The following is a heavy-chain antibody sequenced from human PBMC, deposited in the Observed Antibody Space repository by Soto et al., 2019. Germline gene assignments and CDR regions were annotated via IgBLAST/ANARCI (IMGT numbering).Heavy chain of an antibody. D-gene: IGHD3-16*01. CDR2: INSDGSSI. V-gene: IGHV3-74*01. J-gene: IGHJ4*02. CDR1: GFTFSSYW. CDR3: TIALWGNIGLGGNTALDY. Sequence: EVQLVESGGGLVQPGGSLRLSCAASGFTFSSYWMHWVRLAPGKELVWVSHINSDGSSISYADSVKGRFTISRDNAKNSLYLQMNSLRPEDTAVHFCTIALWGNIGLGGNTALDYWGQGTLVTVSS.